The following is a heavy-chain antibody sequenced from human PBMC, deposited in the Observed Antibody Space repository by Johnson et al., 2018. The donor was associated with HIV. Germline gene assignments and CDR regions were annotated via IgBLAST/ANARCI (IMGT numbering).Heavy chain of an antibody. CDR2: ISYDGSNK. CDR3: AKERQLVRAFDI. V-gene: IGHV3-30*18. D-gene: IGHD6-6*01. Sequence: HVQLVESGGGVVQPGRSLRLSCAASGFTFSSYGMHWVRRAPGKGLEWVAVISYDGSNKYYADSVKGRFTVSRDNSKNTLYLQMNSLRPEDTAVYYCAKERQLVRAFDIWGQGTMVTVSS. J-gene: IGHJ3*02. CDR1: GFTFSSYG.